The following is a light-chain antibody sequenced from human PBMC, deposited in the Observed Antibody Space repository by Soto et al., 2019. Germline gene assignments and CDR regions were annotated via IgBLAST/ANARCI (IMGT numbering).Light chain of an antibody. CDR2: DTS. V-gene: IGKV3-20*01. Sequence: ETVLTQSPGTLSLSPGERATVSCRASQSVGGNSLAWYQQRPGQAPRLLIYDTSKRATGIPDRFSGSGSGKDFTLTISRLEPADFAVYYCQQYQNSPRTFGQGTKVEIK. CDR3: QQYQNSPRT. CDR1: QSVGGNS. J-gene: IGKJ1*01.